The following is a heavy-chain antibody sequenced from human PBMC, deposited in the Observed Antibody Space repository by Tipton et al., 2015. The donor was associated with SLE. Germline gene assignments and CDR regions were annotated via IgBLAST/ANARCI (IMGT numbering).Heavy chain of an antibody. CDR1: GGSFSGYY. J-gene: IGHJ6*02. V-gene: IGHV4-34*01. CDR3: AKDRITTVQGVGMDV. D-gene: IGHD3-10*01. CDR2: INHSGST. Sequence: QLVQSGAEVKPSETLSLTCAVYGGSFSGYYWSWIRQPPGKGLEWIGEINHSGSTNYNPSLKSRVTISVDTSKNQFSLKLSSVTAADTAVYYCAKDRITTVQGVGMDVWGQGTTVTVSS.